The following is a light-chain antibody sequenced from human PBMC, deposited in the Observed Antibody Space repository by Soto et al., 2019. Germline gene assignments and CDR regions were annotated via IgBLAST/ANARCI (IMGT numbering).Light chain of an antibody. CDR2: RND. V-gene: IGLV1-47*01. Sequence: QTVVTQPPSASGTPGQRVTISCSGASSNIGRNFVYWYQQLPRTPPKLLISRNDQRPSGVPERFSASKSGTSASLAISGLRSEDEGDYYCAAWDDSLSGSYAFGTGTKVTVL. CDR1: SSNIGRNF. J-gene: IGLJ1*01. CDR3: AAWDDSLSGSYA.